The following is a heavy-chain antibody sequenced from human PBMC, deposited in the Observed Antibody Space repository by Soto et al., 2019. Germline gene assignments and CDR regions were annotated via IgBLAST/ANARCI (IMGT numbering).Heavy chain of an antibody. V-gene: IGHV3-23*01. CDR3: AKEMGDYYDSSGSWFDP. Sequence: LRLSCAASGFTFSSYVMRWVRQAPGKGPEWVSAISGSGGNTYYADSVKGRFTISRDNSKNTLFLQMNSLRAEDTALYFCAKEMGDYYDSSGSWFDPWGQGTLVTVSS. D-gene: IGHD3-22*01. J-gene: IGHJ5*02. CDR1: GFTFSSYV. CDR2: ISGSGGNT.